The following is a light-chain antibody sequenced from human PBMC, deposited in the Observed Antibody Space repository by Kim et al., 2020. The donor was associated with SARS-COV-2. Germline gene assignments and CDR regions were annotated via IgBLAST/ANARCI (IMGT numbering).Light chain of an antibody. J-gene: IGLJ3*02. CDR1: SSNIGNNY. CDR3: GTWDSSLSAGV. V-gene: IGLV1-51*01. CDR2: DNN. Sequence: GQNVPISFSGSSSNIGNNYVSWYQQLPGTAPKHLIYDNNKRPSGIPDRFSGSKSGTSATLGITGLQTGDEADYYCGTWDSSLSAGVFGGGTQLTVL.